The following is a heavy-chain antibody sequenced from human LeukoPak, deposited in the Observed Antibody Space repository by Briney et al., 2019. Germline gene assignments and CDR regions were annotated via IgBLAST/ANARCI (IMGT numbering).Heavy chain of an antibody. CDR2: IYHRGST. CDR3: ARVTSSGGYYFDY. V-gene: IGHV4-38-2*01. J-gene: IGHJ4*02. Sequence: SETLSLTCAVSGYSISSGYYWGWIRQPPGKGLEWIGSIYHRGSTYYNPSLKSRVTISVDTSKNQFSLKLSSVTAADTAVYYCARVTSSGGYYFDYWGQGTLVTVSS. D-gene: IGHD6-25*01. CDR1: GYSISSGYY.